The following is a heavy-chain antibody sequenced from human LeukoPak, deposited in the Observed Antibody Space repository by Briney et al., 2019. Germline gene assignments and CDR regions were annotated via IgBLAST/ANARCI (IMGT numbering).Heavy chain of an antibody. CDR2: INPLSGAT. CDR3: ARPQPWEYAFDV. Sequence: ASVKVSRKASGYTFTGYYIHWVRQAPGQGLEWMGRINPLSGATNYAQKFQGRVAMTRDTSITTAYMELSRLRSDDTAVYYCARPQPWEYAFDVWGQGTMVTVSS. V-gene: IGHV1-2*06. J-gene: IGHJ3*01. D-gene: IGHD1-26*01. CDR1: GYTFTGYY.